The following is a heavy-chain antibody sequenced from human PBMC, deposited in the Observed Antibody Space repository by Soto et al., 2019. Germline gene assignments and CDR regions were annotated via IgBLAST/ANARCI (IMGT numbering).Heavy chain of an antibody. CDR2: IYYSGST. J-gene: IGHJ4*02. CDR3: ARARPAGAAAAGLTSGVSN. Sequence: NPSETLSLTCTVSGGSISSSSYYWGWIRQPPGKGLEWIGSIYYSGSTYYNPSLKSRVTISVDTSKNQFSLKLSSVTAADTAVYYCARARPAGAAAAGLTSGVSNWGQGTLVTVSS. V-gene: IGHV4-39*07. CDR1: GGSISSSSYY. D-gene: IGHD6-13*01.